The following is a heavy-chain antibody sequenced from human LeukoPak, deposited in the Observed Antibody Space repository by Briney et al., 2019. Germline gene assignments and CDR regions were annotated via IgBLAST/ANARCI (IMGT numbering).Heavy chain of an antibody. CDR1: GYTFTSYG. V-gene: IGHV1-18*01. CDR2: ISAYNGNT. D-gene: IGHD6-13*01. CDR3: ARASGYSSSWYGAY. Sequence: ASVKVSCKASGYTFTSYGITWVRQAPGQGLEWMGWISAYNGNTNYAQKLQGRFTMTTDTSTSTAYMELRSLRSDDTAVYYCARASGYSSSWYGAYWGQGTLVTVSS. J-gene: IGHJ4*02.